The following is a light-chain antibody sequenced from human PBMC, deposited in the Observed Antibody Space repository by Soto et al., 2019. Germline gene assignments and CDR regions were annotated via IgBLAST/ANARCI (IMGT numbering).Light chain of an antibody. V-gene: IGKV3-20*01. Sequence: EVVLTQSPGTLSLSPGERAALSCRASQSLTYNYLAWFQQKPGQAPRLLIYGISNRATGIPDRFSGSGSGTDFTLTISRLEPEDFAVYYCQRYGSSPPWTFDQGTKVEIK. CDR1: QSLTYNY. CDR3: QRYGSSPPWT. CDR2: GIS. J-gene: IGKJ1*01.